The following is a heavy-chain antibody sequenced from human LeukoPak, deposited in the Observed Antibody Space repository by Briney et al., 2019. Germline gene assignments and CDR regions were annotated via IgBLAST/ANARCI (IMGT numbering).Heavy chain of an antibody. Sequence: SETLSLTCTVSGGSISSSSYYWSWIRQPPGKGLGRLGSIFHSGSTYYSPSFKSRVTISADTSKNQFSLRLPSVTAADTAVYYCAGWSSGSSAYDIWGHGTMVTVSS. CDR3: AGWSSGSSAYDI. D-gene: IGHD1-14*01. CDR2: IFHSGST. V-gene: IGHV4-39*01. CDR1: GGSISSSSYY. J-gene: IGHJ3*02.